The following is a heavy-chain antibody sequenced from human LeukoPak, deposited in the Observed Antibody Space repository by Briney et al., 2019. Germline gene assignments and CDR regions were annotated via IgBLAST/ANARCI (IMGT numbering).Heavy chain of an antibody. D-gene: IGHD6-19*01. Sequence: SETLSLTCAVYGGSFSGYYWSWIRQPPGKGLEWIGEINHSGSTNYNPSLKSRVTMSVDTSKNQFSLKLSSVTAADTAVYYCARAVAGYYYYGMDVWGQGTTVTVSS. CDR2: INHSGST. V-gene: IGHV4-34*01. J-gene: IGHJ6*02. CDR1: GGSFSGYY. CDR3: ARAVAGYYYYGMDV.